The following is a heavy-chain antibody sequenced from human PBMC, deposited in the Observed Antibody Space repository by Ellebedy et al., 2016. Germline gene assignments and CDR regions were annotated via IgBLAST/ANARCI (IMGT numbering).Heavy chain of an antibody. D-gene: IGHD3-10*01. CDR1: GGSFSGYY. J-gene: IGHJ4*02. Sequence: SETLSLXCAVYGGSFSGYYWSWIRQPPGKGLEWIGEINHSGSTNYNPSLKSRVTISVDTSKNQFSLKLSSVTAADTAVYYCASYGSGSYSMNDYWGQGTLVTVSS. CDR2: INHSGST. CDR3: ASYGSGSYSMNDY. V-gene: IGHV4-34*01.